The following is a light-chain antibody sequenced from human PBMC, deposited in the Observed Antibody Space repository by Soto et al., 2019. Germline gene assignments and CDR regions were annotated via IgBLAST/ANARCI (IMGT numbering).Light chain of an antibody. CDR2: GAS. Sequence: EVVLTQSPGTLSLSPGERVTLSCRASQSVNNNFLAWYQQKPGQAPRLVIYGASSRATGIPDRFSGSGSGADFTLTISRLEPEDFAVYYCQQYGNSPITFGQGTRLEIK. CDR3: QQYGNSPIT. V-gene: IGKV3-20*01. J-gene: IGKJ5*01. CDR1: QSVNNNF.